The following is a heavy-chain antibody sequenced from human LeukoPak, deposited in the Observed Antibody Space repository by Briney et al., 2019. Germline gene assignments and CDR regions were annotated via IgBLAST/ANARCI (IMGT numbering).Heavy chain of an antibody. CDR3: AKVYSDYFDY. V-gene: IGHV5-51*01. CDR2: IYPGDSDT. CDR1: GYSFTSYW. Sequence: GESLKISCKGAGYSFTSYWVAWVRQMPVKGLEWMGIIYPGDSDTRYSPSFQGQVTISADKSISTAYLQWSSLKASDTAMYYCAKVYSDYFDYWGQGTLVTVSS. D-gene: IGHD4-11*01. J-gene: IGHJ4*02.